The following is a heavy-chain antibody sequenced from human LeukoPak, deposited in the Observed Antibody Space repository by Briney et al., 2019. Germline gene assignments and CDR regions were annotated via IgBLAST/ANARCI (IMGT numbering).Heavy chain of an antibody. CDR3: AKQLGYCSDGSCYFPY. Sequence: GGSLRLSCAASGFTFSSSAMSWVRQAPRKGLEWVSAISNNGGYTYYADSVQGRFTISRDNSKSTLCLQMNSLRAEGTAVYYCAKQLGYCSDGSCYFPYWGQGTLVTVSS. CDR1: GFTFSSSA. D-gene: IGHD2-15*01. CDR2: ISNNGGYT. J-gene: IGHJ4*02. V-gene: IGHV3-23*01.